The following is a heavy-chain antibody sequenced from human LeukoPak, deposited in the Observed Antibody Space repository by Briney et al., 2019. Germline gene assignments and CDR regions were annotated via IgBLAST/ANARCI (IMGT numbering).Heavy chain of an antibody. V-gene: IGHV4-61*02. J-gene: IGHJ4*02. CDR1: GGSISSGPYY. Sequence: SETLSLTCTVSGGSISSGPYYGSWIRQSAGKGLEWIGRIYTSGSTNYNPSLKSRVTISVDTSKNQFSLKLSSVTAADTAVYYCAREKSAMSLRGTNNRGFDYWGQGTLVTVSS. CDR3: AREKSAMSLRGTNNRGFDY. D-gene: IGHD5-18*01. CDR2: IYTSGST.